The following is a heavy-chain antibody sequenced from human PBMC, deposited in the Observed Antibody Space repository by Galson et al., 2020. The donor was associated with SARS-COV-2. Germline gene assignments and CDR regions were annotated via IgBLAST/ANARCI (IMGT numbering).Heavy chain of an antibody. CDR2: ISGSGGGT. Sequence: TGGSLRLSCAASGFTFSNYAMNWVRQAPGKGLEWVSTISGSGGGTYYADSVKGRFSLSRGNSKNTLYLQMNSLRVEDTAVYYCAKDAHGYFQDYGMDVWGQGTTVTVSS. J-gene: IGHJ6*02. CDR3: AKDAHGYFQDYGMDV. D-gene: IGHD5-12*01. CDR1: GFTFSNYA. V-gene: IGHV3-23*01.